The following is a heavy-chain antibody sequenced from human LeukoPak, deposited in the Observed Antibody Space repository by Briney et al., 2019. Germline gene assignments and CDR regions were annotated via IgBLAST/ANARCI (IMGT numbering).Heavy chain of an antibody. CDR2: INSDGSST. J-gene: IGHJ4*02. Sequence: GGSLRLSCAASGFTFSSYWMHWVRQAPGKGLVWVSRINSDGSSTSYADSVKGRFAISRDNAKNTLYLQMSSLRAEDTAVYYCARDDILTGSPFDYWGQGTLVTVSS. D-gene: IGHD3-9*01. V-gene: IGHV3-74*01. CDR1: GFTFSSYW. CDR3: ARDDILTGSPFDY.